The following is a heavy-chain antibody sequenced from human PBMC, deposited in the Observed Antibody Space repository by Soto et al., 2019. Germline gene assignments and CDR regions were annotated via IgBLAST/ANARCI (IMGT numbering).Heavy chain of an antibody. CDR3: ARGRGVYCSNGKWPNAFDI. CDR2: LSSRGFST. D-gene: IGHD2-2*01. J-gene: IGHJ3*02. V-gene: IGHV3-23*01. Sequence: EVQLLESGGDLVQPGGSLRLSCAASGFTFNDYALTWVRQVPGKGLEWVSSLSSRGFSTHYAESVKGRFTISRENIKNTVYLGMHSLRAEETGVYYCARGRGVYCSNGKWPNAFDIWGQGTMVTVSS. CDR1: GFTFNDYA.